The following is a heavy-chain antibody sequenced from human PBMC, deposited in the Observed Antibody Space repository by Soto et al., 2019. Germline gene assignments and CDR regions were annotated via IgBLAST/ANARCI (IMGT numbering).Heavy chain of an antibody. CDR1: GFTFSTHA. Sequence: QVQLVESGGGVVQPGRSLTLSCAASGFTFSTHAVHWVRQAPGTGLEWVAVISADGSRKYYADSLSGRFTISRDNFRNTLSLQMNGLTPEDTGGYYCLPKIPTGAPIDYWGQGTLVTVSS. J-gene: IGHJ4*02. CDR2: ISADGSRK. D-gene: IGHD2-21*01. V-gene: IGHV3-30*03. CDR3: LPKIPTGAPIDY.